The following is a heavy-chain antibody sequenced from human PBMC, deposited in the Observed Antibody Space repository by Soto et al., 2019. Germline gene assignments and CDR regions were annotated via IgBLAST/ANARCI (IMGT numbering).Heavy chain of an antibody. CDR2: VYHTGRT. V-gene: IGHV4-61*01. J-gene: IGHJ4*02. CDR3: ARDFAYFDS. CDR1: GGSFKGGSYS. Sequence: SETLSLTSTVSGGSFKGGSYSWSWIRQPPGKGLEWIGYVYHTGRTSYNPSLKSRVSISMDTSKNQFSLNLDSVTAADTAVYFCARDFAYFDSWGQGTLVTVSS. D-gene: IGHD3-3*01.